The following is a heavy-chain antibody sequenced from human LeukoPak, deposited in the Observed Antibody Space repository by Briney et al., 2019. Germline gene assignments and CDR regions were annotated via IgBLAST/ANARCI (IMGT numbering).Heavy chain of an antibody. Sequence: GGSLRLSCAASGFTFSSYAMNWVRQAPGRGLEWVSTITGSGGSTYYADSVKGRFTISRDNSKNTLYLQMNSLRADDTAVYYCAKGRDYGDYADYWGQGTLVTVSS. CDR3: AKGRDYGDYADY. J-gene: IGHJ4*02. V-gene: IGHV3-23*01. D-gene: IGHD4-17*01. CDR1: GFTFSSYA. CDR2: ITGSGGST.